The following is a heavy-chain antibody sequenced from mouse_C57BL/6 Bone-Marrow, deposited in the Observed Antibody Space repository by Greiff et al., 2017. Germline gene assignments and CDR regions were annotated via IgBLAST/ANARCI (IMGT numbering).Heavy chain of an antibody. Sequence: VQLQQPGAELVRPGSSVKLSCKASGYTFTSYWMHWVKQRPIQGLEWIGNIDPSDSETNYNQKFKDKATLTVDKSSSTAYMQLSSLTSEDSAVYCCARSTTVVLYYFDYWGQGTTLTVSS. V-gene: IGHV1-52*01. CDR3: ARSTTVVLYYFDY. D-gene: IGHD1-1*01. J-gene: IGHJ2*01. CDR1: GYTFTSYW. CDR2: IDPSDSET.